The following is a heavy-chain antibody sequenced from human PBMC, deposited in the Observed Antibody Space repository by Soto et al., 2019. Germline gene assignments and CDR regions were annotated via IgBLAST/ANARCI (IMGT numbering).Heavy chain of an antibody. D-gene: IGHD3-9*01. V-gene: IGHV3-30*18. J-gene: IGHJ4*02. CDR3: AKDSGGFVLRYFDWIDY. CDR2: ISYDGSNK. Sequence: GGSLRLSCAASGFTFSSYGMHWVRQAPGKGLEWVAVISYDGSNKYYADSVKGRFTISRDNSKNTLYLQMNSLRAEDTAVYYCAKDSGGFVLRYFDWIDYWGQGTLVTVSS. CDR1: GFTFSSYG.